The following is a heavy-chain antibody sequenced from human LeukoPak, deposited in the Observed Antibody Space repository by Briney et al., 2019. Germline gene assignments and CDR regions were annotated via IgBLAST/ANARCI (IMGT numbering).Heavy chain of an antibody. CDR3: ARDHHRRLYDSQARDTFDI. CDR1: GFTFSSYS. J-gene: IGHJ3*02. CDR2: ISSSSSTI. D-gene: IGHD3-22*01. Sequence: GGSLRLSCAASGFTFSSYSVNWVRQAPGKGLEWVSYISSSSSTIYYADSVKGRFTVSRDNAKNSLYLQMNSLRAEDTAVYYCARDHHRRLYDSQARDTFDIWGQGTMVTVSS. V-gene: IGHV3-48*01.